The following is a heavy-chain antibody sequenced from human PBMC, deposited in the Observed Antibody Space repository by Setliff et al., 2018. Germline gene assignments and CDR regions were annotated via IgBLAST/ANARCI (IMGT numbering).Heavy chain of an antibody. Sequence: SETLSLTCAVSGYSISNGFYWGWIRQSPVKGLEWIGSLFDGGSAYYSPSLKSRASISLDASKNQFAMKLTSATAADTAVYYCARDPHYDPTYSLPGHAFDFWGQGIMVTV. CDR3: ARDPHYDPTYSLPGHAFDF. J-gene: IGHJ3*01. CDR1: GYSISNGFY. V-gene: IGHV4-38-2*02. CDR2: LFDGGSA. D-gene: IGHD3-22*01.